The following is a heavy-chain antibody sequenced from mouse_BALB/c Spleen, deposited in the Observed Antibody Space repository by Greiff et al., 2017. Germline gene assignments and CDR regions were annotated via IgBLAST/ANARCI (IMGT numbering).Heavy chain of an antibody. J-gene: IGHJ4*01. CDR2: IWAGGST. CDR1: GFSLTSYG. D-gene: IGHD2-4*01. V-gene: IGHV2-9*02. CDR3: ARGGITTGYYAMDY. Sequence: VMLVESGPGLVAPSQSLSITCTVSGFSLTSYGVHWVRQPPGKGLEWLGVIWAGGSTNYNSALMSRLSISKDNSKSQVFLKMNSLQTDDTAMYYCARGGITTGYYAMDYWGQGTSVTVSA.